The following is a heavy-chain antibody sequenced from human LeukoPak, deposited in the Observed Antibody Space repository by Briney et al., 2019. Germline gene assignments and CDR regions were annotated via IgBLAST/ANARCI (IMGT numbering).Heavy chain of an antibody. V-gene: IGHV4-31*03. D-gene: IGHD3-10*01. CDR1: GGSISSGGYY. CDR3: ARVPVTMVRGGMDYYFDY. Sequence: SQTLSLTCTVSGGSISSGGYYWSWIRQHPGKGLEWIGYIYYSGSTYYNPSLKSRVTISVDTSKNQFSLKLSSVTAADTAVYYCARVPVTMVRGGMDYYFDYWGQGTLVTVSS. CDR2: IYYSGST. J-gene: IGHJ4*02.